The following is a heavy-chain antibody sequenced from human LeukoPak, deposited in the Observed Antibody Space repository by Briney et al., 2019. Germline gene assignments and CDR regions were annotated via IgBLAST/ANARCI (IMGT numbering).Heavy chain of an antibody. CDR2: ISDSGGTT. D-gene: IGHD6-13*01. J-gene: IGHJ6*02. Sequence: PGGSLRLSCAVSGFTFSSFAMSWVRQPPGKGLEWLSVISDSGGTTFYADSVKGRFTISRDNSKNTLYLQMNSLKTEDTAVYYCATEFRRIAAAGTPLDYYYGMDVWGQGTTVTVSS. V-gene: IGHV3-23*01. CDR3: ATEFRRIAAAGTPLDYYYGMDV. CDR1: GFTFSSFA.